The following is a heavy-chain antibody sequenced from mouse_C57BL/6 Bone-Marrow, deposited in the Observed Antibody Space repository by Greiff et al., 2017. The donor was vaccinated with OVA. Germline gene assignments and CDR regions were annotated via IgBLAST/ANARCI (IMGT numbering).Heavy chain of an antibody. CDR2: IYPGNSDT. V-gene: IGHV1-5*01. D-gene: IGHD1-1*01. CDR3: TRSATVVANRYAMDY. J-gene: IGHJ4*01. Sequence: EVQLQQSGTVLVRPGASVKMSCKTSGYTFTSYWMHWVKQRPGQGLEWIGAIYPGNSDTSYNQKFKGKAKLTAATSASTAYMELSSLTNEDSAVYYSTRSATVVANRYAMDYWGQGTSVTVSS. CDR1: GYTFTSYW.